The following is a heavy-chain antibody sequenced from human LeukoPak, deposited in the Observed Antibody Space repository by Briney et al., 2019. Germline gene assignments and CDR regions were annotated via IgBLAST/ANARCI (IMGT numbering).Heavy chain of an antibody. CDR3: AKGTADYGDYSDSDYFDY. D-gene: IGHD4-17*01. CDR2: ISWDGDIL. J-gene: IGHJ4*02. V-gene: IGHV3-9*01. Sequence: GGYLRRYCAASGFTLDDYAMHWVRQAPGKGLEWVSRISWDGDILGYADSVKGRFTISRDNAKNSLYLQMNSLRAEDTAVYFCAKGTADYGDYSDSDYFDYWGQGILVTVSS. CDR1: GFTLDDYA.